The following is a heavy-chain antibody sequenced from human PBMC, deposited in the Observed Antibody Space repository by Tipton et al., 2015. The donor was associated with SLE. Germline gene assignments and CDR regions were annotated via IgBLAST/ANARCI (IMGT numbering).Heavy chain of an antibody. D-gene: IGHD3-3*01. CDR2: IYYSGST. J-gene: IGHJ4*02. CDR3: ARAWFWSDLDY. CDR1: GGSISSSSYY. Sequence: TLSLTCTVSGGSISSSSYYWGWIRQPPGKGLEWIGSIYYSGSTYYNPSLKSRVTISVDTSKNQFSLKLSSVTAADTAVYYCARAWFWSDLDYWGQGTLVTVSS. V-gene: IGHV4-39*01.